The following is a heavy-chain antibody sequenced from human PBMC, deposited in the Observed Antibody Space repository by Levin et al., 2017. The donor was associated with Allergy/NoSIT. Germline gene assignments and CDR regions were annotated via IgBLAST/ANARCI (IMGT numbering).Heavy chain of an antibody. CDR3: ARDPATSGYYPDS. CDR2: ISSSSSTI. Sequence: GASVKVSCAASGFTFSTYSMNWVRQAPGKGLEWISYISSSSSTIYSADSVQGRFSISRDNAKNSLYLQMNNLRDEDTAVYYCARDPATSGYYPDSWGQGTLVTVSS. CDR1: GFTFSTYS. D-gene: IGHD3-22*01. V-gene: IGHV3-48*02. J-gene: IGHJ4*02.